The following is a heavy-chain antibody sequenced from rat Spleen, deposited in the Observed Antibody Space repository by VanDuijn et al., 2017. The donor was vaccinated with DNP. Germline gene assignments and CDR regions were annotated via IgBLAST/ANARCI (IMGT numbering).Heavy chain of an antibody. V-gene: IGHV3-1*01. CDR3: ARSVRATSFYAMDV. CDR2: ISYIGTT. Sequence: EVQLQESGPGLVKPSQSLSLTCSVTGYSITSSYRWNWIRKFPGNKLEWIGHISYIGTTSYHPSTKSRISITRDTSKNQFFLQLISVTTEDTATYYCARSVRATSFYAMDVWGQGTSVTVSS. D-gene: IGHD1-3*01. CDR1: GYSITSSY. J-gene: IGHJ4*01.